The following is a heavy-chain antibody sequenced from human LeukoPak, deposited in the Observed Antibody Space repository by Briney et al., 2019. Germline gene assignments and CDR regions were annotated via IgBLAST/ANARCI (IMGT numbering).Heavy chain of an antibody. CDR3: ARRFYYDGHHDS. CDR2: TYSTGST. D-gene: IGHD3-22*01. Sequence: SETLSLTCTVSAASIRNNHWSWIRQPPGEGLEWIGYTYSTGSTSYNPSLKSRVTISVDTSKNQFSLNLTSVTAADTAVYYCARRFYYDGHHDSWGQGTLVTVSS. J-gene: IGHJ4*02. CDR1: AASIRNNH. V-gene: IGHV4-59*08.